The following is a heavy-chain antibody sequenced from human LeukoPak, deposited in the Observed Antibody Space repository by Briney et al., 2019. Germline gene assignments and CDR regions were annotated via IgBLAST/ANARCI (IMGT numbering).Heavy chain of an antibody. Sequence: ASVKVSCKASGYTFTSYYMHWVRQAPGQGVEWMGWINPNSGGTNYAQKFQGRVTMTRDTSISTAYMELSRLRSDDTAVYYCARGGWFGESKLDYWGQGTLVTVSS. CDR3: ARGGWFGESKLDY. CDR2: INPNSGGT. CDR1: GYTFTSYY. J-gene: IGHJ4*02. V-gene: IGHV1-2*02. D-gene: IGHD3-10*01.